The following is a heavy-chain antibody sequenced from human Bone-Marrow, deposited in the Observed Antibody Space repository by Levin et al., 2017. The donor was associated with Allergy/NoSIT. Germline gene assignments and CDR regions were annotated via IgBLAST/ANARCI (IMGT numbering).Heavy chain of an antibody. J-gene: IGHJ3*01. CDR2: FSGSGANS. Sequence: PGESLKISCAASGFTFSSYDMNWVRQAPGKGLEWVSGFSGSGANSYYADSVKGRFTISRDNSKDTLYLQMNSLRAEDTAVYYCAKVIWAFGDLGGALDLWGRGTMVTVSS. D-gene: IGHD3-16*01. CDR3: AKVIWAFGDLGGALDL. V-gene: IGHV3-23*01. CDR1: GFTFSSYD.